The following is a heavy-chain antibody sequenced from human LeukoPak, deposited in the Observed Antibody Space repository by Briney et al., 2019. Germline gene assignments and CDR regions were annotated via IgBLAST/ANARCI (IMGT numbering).Heavy chain of an antibody. V-gene: IGHV1-18*01. CDR3: ARVVLRFLEWSLDSDY. CDR2: ISAYNGNT. Sequence: ASVKVSCKASGYTFTSCGISWVRQAPGQGLEWMGWISAYNGNTNYAQKLQGRVTMTTDTSTSTAYMELRSLRSDDTAVYYCARVVLRFLEWSLDSDYWGQGTLVTVSS. D-gene: IGHD3-3*01. CDR1: GYTFTSCG. J-gene: IGHJ4*02.